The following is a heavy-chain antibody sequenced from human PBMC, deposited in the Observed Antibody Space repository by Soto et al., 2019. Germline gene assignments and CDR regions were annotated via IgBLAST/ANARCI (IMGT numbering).Heavy chain of an antibody. J-gene: IGHJ5*02. CDR3: ARAFEIFGTWFDP. CDR1: GGTFSSYA. V-gene: IGHV1-69*13. D-gene: IGHD3-3*01. Sequence: ASVKVSCKASGGTFSSYAISWVRQDPGQGLEWMGGIIPISGTANYAQKFQGRVTITADESTSTAYMELSSLRSEDTAVYYCARAFEIFGTWFDPWGQGTLVTVSS. CDR2: IIPISGTA.